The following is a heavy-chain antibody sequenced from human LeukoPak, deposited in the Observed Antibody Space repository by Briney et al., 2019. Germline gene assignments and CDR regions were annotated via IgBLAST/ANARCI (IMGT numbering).Heavy chain of an antibody. D-gene: IGHD3-22*01. J-gene: IGHJ5*02. Sequence: PGGSLRLSCAASGFTLSSYEMNWVRQAPGKGLEWVSYISSSGSSIYYADSVKGRFTISRDNAKNSLYLQMNSLRAEDTAVYYCARDRHYYDSSGYGNWFDPWGQGTLVTVSS. CDR1: GFTLSSYE. V-gene: IGHV3-48*03. CDR2: ISSSGSSI. CDR3: ARDRHYYDSSGYGNWFDP.